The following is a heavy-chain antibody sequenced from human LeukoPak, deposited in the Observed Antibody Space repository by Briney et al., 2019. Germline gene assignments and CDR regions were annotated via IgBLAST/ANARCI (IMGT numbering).Heavy chain of an antibody. D-gene: IGHD3-3*01. CDR3: ARTYYDFWSGPDAFDI. Sequence: GGSLRLSCAASGFTFNNYWMNWVRQAPEKGLVWASRINSDGSSTNYVESVKGRFTISRDNAKNTLYLQMNSLRAEDTAVYYCARTYYDFWSGPDAFDIWGQGTMVTVSS. CDR1: GFTFNNYW. V-gene: IGHV3-74*01. CDR2: INSDGSST. J-gene: IGHJ3*02.